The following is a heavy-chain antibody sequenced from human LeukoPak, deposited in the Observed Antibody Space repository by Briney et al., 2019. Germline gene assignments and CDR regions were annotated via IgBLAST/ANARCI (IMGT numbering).Heavy chain of an antibody. V-gene: IGHV1-18*04. CDR2: ISAYNGNT. CDR3: ARSSSWPVLLGMDV. J-gene: IGHJ6*04. CDR1: GYTFTSYG. Sequence: ASVKVSCKASGYTFTSYGISWVRQAPGQGLEWMGWISAYNGNTNYAQKLQGRVTMTTDTSTSTAYMELRSLRSDDTAVYYCARSSSWPVLLGMDVWGKGTTVTDSS. D-gene: IGHD6-13*01.